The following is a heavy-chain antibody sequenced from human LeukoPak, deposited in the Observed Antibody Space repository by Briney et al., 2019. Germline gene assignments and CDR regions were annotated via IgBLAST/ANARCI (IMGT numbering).Heavy chain of an antibody. Sequence: GGSLRLSCAASGFTFSSYGMHWVRQAPGKGLEWVAFIRYDGSNKYYADSVKGRFTISRDNSKNTLYLQMNSLRAEDTAIYYCARDHAYRADYWGQGTLVTVSS. CDR1: GFTFSSYG. CDR3: ARDHAYRADY. D-gene: IGHD2-2*01. J-gene: IGHJ4*02. V-gene: IGHV3-30*02. CDR2: IRYDGSNK.